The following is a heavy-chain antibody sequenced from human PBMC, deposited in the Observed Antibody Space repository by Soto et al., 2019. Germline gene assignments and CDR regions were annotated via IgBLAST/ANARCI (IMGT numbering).Heavy chain of an antibody. Sequence: GESLKISCKGSGYSFTSYWISWVRQMPGKGLEWMGRIDPSDSYTNYSPSLQGHVTISADKSISTAYLQWSSLKSSDTPMYHCACVALPVPAAIAGYYYSMDVWGQATTVTV. V-gene: IGHV5-10-1*01. CDR2: IDPSDSYT. D-gene: IGHD2-2*01. CDR1: GYSFTSYW. J-gene: IGHJ6*02. CDR3: ACVALPVPAAIAGYYYSMDV.